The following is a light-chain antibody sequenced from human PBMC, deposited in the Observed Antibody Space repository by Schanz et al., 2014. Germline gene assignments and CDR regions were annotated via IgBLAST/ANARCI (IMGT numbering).Light chain of an antibody. V-gene: IGLV2-11*01. J-gene: IGLJ1*01. CDR2: EVT. CDR3: SSYGGVNIYV. Sequence: QSALTQPRSVSGSPGQSVTISCTGTSSDVGGYNYVSWYQQHPGKGPKLMIYEVTKRPSGVPDRFSGSKSGNTASLTVSGLQAEDEADYYCSSYGGVNIYVFGTGTKLTVL. CDR1: SSDVGGYNY.